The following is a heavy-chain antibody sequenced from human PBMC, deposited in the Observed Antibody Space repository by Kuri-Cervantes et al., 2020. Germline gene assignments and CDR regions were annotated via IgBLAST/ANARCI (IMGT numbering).Heavy chain of an antibody. CDR3: AKDCLDYYGSGSSNGMDV. Sequence: ASVKVSCKASGYTFTSYYMHWVRQAPGQGLEWMGIINPSGGSTSYAQKFQGRVTMTRDTSTSTVYMELSSLRSEDTAVYYCAKDCLDYYGSGSSNGMDVWGQGTTVTVSS. J-gene: IGHJ6*02. CDR1: GYTFTSYY. V-gene: IGHV1-46*01. CDR2: INPSGGST. D-gene: IGHD3-10*01.